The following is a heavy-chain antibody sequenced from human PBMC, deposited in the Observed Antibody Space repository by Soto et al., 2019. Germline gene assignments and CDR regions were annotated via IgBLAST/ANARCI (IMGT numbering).Heavy chain of an antibody. J-gene: IGHJ6*02. CDR1: GFTVTSNY. V-gene: IGHV3-53*01. CDR2: IYSSGTT. D-gene: IGHD5-18*01. Sequence: GSLRLSCAASGFTVTSNYMNCVRQAAGKGLEWVSIIYSSGTTYYADSVKGRFTISRDKSKNTLYLQMRNLRAEDTAIYYCARVDTYDYHYVMDVWGQGTTVIVSS. CDR3: ARVDTYDYHYVMDV.